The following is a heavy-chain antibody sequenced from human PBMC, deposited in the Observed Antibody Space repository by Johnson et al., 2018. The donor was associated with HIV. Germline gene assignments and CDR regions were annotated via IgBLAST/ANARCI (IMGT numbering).Heavy chain of an antibody. Sequence: MQLVESGGGLVQPGGSLRLSCAASGFSVSSYYMSWVRQAPGKGLEWVSVLFSGGTTYYADSVRGRFTISRDNSKNTLFLQMNSLRAEDTAVFYCARACRDGYTCDVYDVWGQGTMVTVSS. CDR3: ARACRDGYTCDVYDV. V-gene: IGHV3-66*01. D-gene: IGHD5-24*01. J-gene: IGHJ3*01. CDR1: GFSVSSYY. CDR2: LFSGGTT.